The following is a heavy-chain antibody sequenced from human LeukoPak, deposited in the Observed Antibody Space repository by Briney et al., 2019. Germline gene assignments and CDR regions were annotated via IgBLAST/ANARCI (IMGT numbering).Heavy chain of an antibody. Sequence: GGSLRLSCAASGFTFSSYGMHWVRQAPGKGLEWVAFIRYDGSNKYYADSVKGRFTISRDNSKNTLYLQMNSLRAEDTAVYYRAKQLISVDAFDIWGQGTMVTVSS. CDR2: IRYDGSNK. D-gene: IGHD2-8*01. CDR1: GFTFSSYG. V-gene: IGHV3-30*02. J-gene: IGHJ3*02. CDR3: AKQLISVDAFDI.